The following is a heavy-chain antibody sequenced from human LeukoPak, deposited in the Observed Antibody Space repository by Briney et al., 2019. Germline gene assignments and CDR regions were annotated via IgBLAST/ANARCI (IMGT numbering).Heavy chain of an antibody. CDR2: ISYTGIS. Sequence: SETLSLTCTVSGGSINNYYWTWIRQPPGMGLEWIGYISYTGISNYNPSLKSRVTISVDTSKNHFSLKLSSVTAADTAVYYCARRFSSTWYSVDPWGQGTLVTVSS. V-gene: IGHV4-59*08. CDR1: GGSINNYY. CDR3: ARRFSSTWYSVDP. D-gene: IGHD6-13*01. J-gene: IGHJ5*02.